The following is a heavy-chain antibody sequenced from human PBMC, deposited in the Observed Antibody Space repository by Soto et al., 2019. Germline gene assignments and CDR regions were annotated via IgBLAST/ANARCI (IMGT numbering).Heavy chain of an antibody. J-gene: IGHJ4*02. CDR2: IIPIFGTA. V-gene: IGHV1-69*13. CDR1: GGTFSSYA. CDR3: ARDRCYYDSSGYCPFDY. Sequence: ASGKVCCKASGGTFSSYAIRRVRQAPGRGLEWMGGIIPIFGTANYAQKFQGRVTITADESTSTAYMELSSLRSEDTAVYYCARDRCYYDSSGYCPFDYWGQGTLVTVSS. D-gene: IGHD3-22*01.